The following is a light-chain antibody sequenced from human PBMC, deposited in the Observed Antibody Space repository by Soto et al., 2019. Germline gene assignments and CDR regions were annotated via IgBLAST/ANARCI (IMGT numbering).Light chain of an antibody. V-gene: IGKV4-1*01. CDR3: QHDYSPSSIT. CDR1: QSVLYSSNNKNY. Sequence: VLTQSPDSLAVSLGERATINCKSSQSVLYSSNNKNYLAWYQQKPGQPPKLLIYWASTRESGVPDRVSGSGSGADFSLGISSRQAEDVAVYSRQHDYSPSSITFGPGTRLEIK. J-gene: IGKJ5*01. CDR2: WAS.